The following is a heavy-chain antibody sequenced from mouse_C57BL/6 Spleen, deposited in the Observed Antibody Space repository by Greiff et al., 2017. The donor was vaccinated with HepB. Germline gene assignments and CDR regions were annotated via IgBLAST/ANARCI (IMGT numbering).Heavy chain of an antibody. CDR2: ISNLAYSI. V-gene: IGHV5-15*01. Sequence: EVQLVESGGGLVQPGGSLKLSCAASGFTFSDYGMAWVRQAPRKGPEWVAFISNLAYSIYYADTVTGRFTISRENAKNTLYLEMSSLRSEDTAMYYCARLYWDGYFDYWGQGTTLTVSS. CDR3: ARLYWDGYFDY. CDR1: GFTFSDYG. D-gene: IGHD4-1*01. J-gene: IGHJ2*01.